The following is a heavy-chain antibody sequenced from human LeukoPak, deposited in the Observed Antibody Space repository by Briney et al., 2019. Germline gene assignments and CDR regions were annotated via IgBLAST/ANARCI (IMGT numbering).Heavy chain of an antibody. V-gene: IGHV5-51*01. Sequence: GASLKISCKGSGYSFTSYWIGWVRQMPGKGLEWMGIIYPGDSETRYSPSFQGQVTISADKSISTAYLQWNSLRASDTAMYYCARLLGFRGYGLDAFDIWGQGTMVTVSS. D-gene: IGHD1-1*01. CDR2: IYPGDSET. J-gene: IGHJ3*02. CDR3: ARLLGFRGYGLDAFDI. CDR1: GYSFTSYW.